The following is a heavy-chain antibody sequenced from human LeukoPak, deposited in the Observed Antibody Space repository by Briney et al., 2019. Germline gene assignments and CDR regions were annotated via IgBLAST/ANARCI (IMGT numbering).Heavy chain of an antibody. D-gene: IGHD1-26*01. CDR2: ISGCGGST. CDR1: GFTFSSHA. Sequence: GGSLRLSCAASGFTFSSHAMSWVRQPPGKGLEWVSAISGCGGSTYYADSVKGRFTISRDNSKNTLYLQMNSLRAEDTAVYYCAKDRFASGDFDYWGQGTLVTVSS. V-gene: IGHV3-23*01. J-gene: IGHJ4*02. CDR3: AKDRFASGDFDY.